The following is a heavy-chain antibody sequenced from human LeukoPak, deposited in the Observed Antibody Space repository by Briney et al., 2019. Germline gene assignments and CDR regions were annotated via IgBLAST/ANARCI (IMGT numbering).Heavy chain of an antibody. CDR3: ARGGAARLHFQN. CDR1: GGSISSGDYY. Sequence: SETLSLTCTVSGGSISSGDYYWSWIRQHPGKGLEWIGYIYHSGSTNYNPSLQSRVTISVDTSKNQFSLNLNSVTAADTAVYYCARGGAARLHFQNWGQGTLVTVSS. J-gene: IGHJ1*01. CDR2: IYHSGST. D-gene: IGHD6-6*01. V-gene: IGHV4-61*08.